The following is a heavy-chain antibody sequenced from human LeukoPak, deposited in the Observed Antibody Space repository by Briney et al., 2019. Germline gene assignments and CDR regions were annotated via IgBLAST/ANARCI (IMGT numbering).Heavy chain of an antibody. J-gene: IGHJ4*02. D-gene: IGHD6-19*01. CDR1: GFTFSSYG. Sequence: GRSLRLSCAASGFTFSSYGMHWVRQAPGKGLGWVAVIWHDGSTKYYGDSVKGRFTISRDNSKNTQYLQMNSLRAEDTAVYYCARAPTTYSSGWPYSFGYWGQGTLVTVSS. V-gene: IGHV3-33*01. CDR3: ARAPTTYSSGWPYSFGY. CDR2: IWHDGSTK.